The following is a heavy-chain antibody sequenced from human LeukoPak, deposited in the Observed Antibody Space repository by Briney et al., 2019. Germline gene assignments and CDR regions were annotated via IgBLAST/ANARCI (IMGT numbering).Heavy chain of an antibody. J-gene: IGHJ6*03. V-gene: IGHV1-69*05. CDR2: IIAIFGTA. Sequence: SVKVSCKASGGTFSSYAISWVRQAPGQGLEWMGGIIAIFGTANYAQKFQGRVTITTDESTSTAYMELSSLRSEDTAVYYCARSTVTTRSYYYYYMDLWGKGTTVTVSS. CDR1: GGTFSSYA. CDR3: ARSTVTTRSYYYYYMDL. D-gene: IGHD4-11*01.